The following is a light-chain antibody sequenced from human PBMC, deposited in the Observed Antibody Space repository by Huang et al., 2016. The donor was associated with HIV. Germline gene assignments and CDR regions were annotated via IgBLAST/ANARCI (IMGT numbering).Light chain of an antibody. CDR3: QQYNNWPPWT. V-gene: IGKV3-15*01. CDR2: GQS. Sequence: EIVMTQSPATLSVSPGERATLSCRASQSVSSNLAWYQQKPGQAPRLRIYGQSTRATGSPAKFSSSRSGTEFTLTISSLQSEDFAVYYCQQYNNWPPWTFGQGTKVEIK. J-gene: IGKJ1*01. CDR1: QSVSSN.